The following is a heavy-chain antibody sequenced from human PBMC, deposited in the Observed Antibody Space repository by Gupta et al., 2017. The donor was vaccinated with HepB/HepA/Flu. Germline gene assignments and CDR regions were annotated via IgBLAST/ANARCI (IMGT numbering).Heavy chain of an antibody. V-gene: IGHV1-2*02. CDR2: INPNSRGR. CDR1: GYTFTDYY. CDR3: ARALVDLGGYYFDL. Sequence: QVQLVQSGAEVKKPGASVQVSCKTSGYTFTDYYLHWLRQAPGQGLEWMGWINPNSRGRNYAQKFQGKVTMTRDTSINTAYMELTSLRSDDTAVYFCARALVDLGGYYFDLWGQGTLVTVS. D-gene: IGHD1-26*01. J-gene: IGHJ4*02.